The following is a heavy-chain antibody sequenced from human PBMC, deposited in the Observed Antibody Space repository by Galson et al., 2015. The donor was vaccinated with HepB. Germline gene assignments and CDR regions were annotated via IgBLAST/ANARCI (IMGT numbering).Heavy chain of an antibody. J-gene: IGHJ6*02. V-gene: IGHV3-48*01. CDR2: ISAGSTTI. CDR1: GVTIPSYS. CDR3: ARNPSSYDYYNMDV. Sequence: SLRLSCAASGVTIPSYSMNWVRKAPGKGLEWLAYISAGSTTIYYADSVKGRFTISRDNAKNFFYLHMNSLRGEDTAVYYCARNPSSYDYYNMDVWGHGTTVTVSS.